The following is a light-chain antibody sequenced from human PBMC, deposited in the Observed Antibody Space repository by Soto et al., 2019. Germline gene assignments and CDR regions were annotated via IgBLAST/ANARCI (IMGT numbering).Light chain of an antibody. CDR2: GNR. CDR1: SSNIGTGYE. Sequence: QSVLTQPPSVSGAPGRSVTISCTGSSSNIGTGYEVQWYRQLPGTVPRLLIFGNRNRTSGVPDRFSGSKSGASAFLAITGLQADDEADYYCQSYDTRLYYVFGSGTKVTVL. V-gene: IGLV1-40*01. CDR3: QSYDTRLYYV. J-gene: IGLJ1*01.